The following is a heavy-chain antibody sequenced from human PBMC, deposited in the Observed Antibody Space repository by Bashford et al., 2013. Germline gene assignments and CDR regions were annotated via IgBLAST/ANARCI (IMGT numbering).Heavy chain of an antibody. CDR3: ARIRTLDFYSGYTDAFDV. CDR2: IDWDDDK. V-gene: IGHV2-70*11. J-gene: IGHJ3*01. Sequence: SGPTLVKPTQTLTLTCTFSGFSLGTSGMCVNWIRQPPGKALEWLARIDWDDDKYYHTSLRSRLTISKDTSKNQVVLTMTSMDPVDTATYYCARIRTLDFYSGYTDAFDVWGQGTVVTVSS. CDR1: GFSLGTSGMC. D-gene: IGHD3-3*01.